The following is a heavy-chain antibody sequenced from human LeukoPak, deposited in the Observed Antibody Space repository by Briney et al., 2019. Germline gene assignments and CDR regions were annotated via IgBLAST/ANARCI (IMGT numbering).Heavy chain of an antibody. J-gene: IGHJ4*02. Sequence: ASVKVSCKASGYTFTSYAMHWVRQAPGQRLECMGRINAGNGNTKYSQEFQGRVTITRDTSASTAYMELSSLRSEDMAVYYCARVGRRVGSSWLYFDYWGQGTLVTVSS. CDR2: INAGNGNT. D-gene: IGHD6-13*01. CDR3: ARVGRRVGSSWLYFDY. V-gene: IGHV1-3*03. CDR1: GYTFTSYA.